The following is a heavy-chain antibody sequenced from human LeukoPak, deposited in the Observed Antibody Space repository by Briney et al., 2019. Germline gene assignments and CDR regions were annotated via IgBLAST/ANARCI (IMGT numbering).Heavy chain of an antibody. CDR2: IYTSGST. D-gene: IGHD1-1*01. J-gene: IGHJ6*03. CDR1: GGSISSYY. Sequence: PSETLSITCTVSGGSISSYYWSWIRQPAGKGLEWIGRIYTSGSTNYNPSLKSRVTMSVDTSKNQFSLKLSSVTAADTAVYYCARDSTRVQSRPNYYYYYYMDVWGKGTTVTVSS. V-gene: IGHV4-4*07. CDR3: ARDSTRVQSRPNYYYYYYMDV.